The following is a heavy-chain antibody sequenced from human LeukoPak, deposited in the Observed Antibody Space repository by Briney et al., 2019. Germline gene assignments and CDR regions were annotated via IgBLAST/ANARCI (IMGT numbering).Heavy chain of an antibody. CDR3: ARGEHSSSWASDY. CDR1: GFTFSSYS. Sequence: PGGSLRLSCAASGFTFSSYSMNWVRQAPGKGLEWVSSISSSSSYIYYADSVKGRFTISRDNAKNSLYLQMNSLRAEDTAVYYCARGEHSSSWASDYWGQGTLVTVSS. CDR2: ISSSSSYI. D-gene: IGHD6-13*01. J-gene: IGHJ4*02. V-gene: IGHV3-21*01.